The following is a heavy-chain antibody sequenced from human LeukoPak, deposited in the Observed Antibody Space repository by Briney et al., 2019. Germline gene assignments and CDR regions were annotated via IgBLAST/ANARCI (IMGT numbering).Heavy chain of an antibody. J-gene: IGHJ3*02. Sequence: KPSETLSLTCAVYGGSFSGYYWSWIRQPPGKGLEWIGEINHSGSTNYNPSLKSRVTISVDTSKNQFSLKLSSVTAADTAVYYCARGNPTQDAFDIWGQGTMVTVSS. CDR1: GGSFSGYY. V-gene: IGHV4-34*01. CDR3: ARGNPTQDAFDI. CDR2: INHSGST.